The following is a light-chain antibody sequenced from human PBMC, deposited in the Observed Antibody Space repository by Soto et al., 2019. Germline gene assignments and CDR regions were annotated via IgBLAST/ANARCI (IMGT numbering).Light chain of an antibody. CDR2: GAS. Sequence: EIVVTQSPATRSVSPGERATLSCRASQSVSGNLAWYQQKPGQAPRLLIYGASTRATGIPARFSGSGSGTDFTLTISSLQSEDFAIYYCQQYNNWPLTFGQGTRLE. J-gene: IGKJ5*01. V-gene: IGKV3-15*01. CDR3: QQYNNWPLT. CDR1: QSVSGN.